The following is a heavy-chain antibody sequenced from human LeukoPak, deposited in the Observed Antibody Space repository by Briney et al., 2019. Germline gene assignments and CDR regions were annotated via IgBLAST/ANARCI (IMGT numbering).Heavy chain of an antibody. CDR3: ARVRIAVAGKYYFDY. Sequence: ASVKVSCKASGYTFNGYYMHWVRLAPGQGLEWMGWIIPNSGGTNYAQKFQGRVTLTRDTSISTAYMELSRLRSEDTAVYYCARVRIAVAGKYYFDYWGQGTLVTVSS. D-gene: IGHD6-19*01. J-gene: IGHJ4*02. CDR2: IIPNSGGT. V-gene: IGHV1-2*02. CDR1: GYTFNGYY.